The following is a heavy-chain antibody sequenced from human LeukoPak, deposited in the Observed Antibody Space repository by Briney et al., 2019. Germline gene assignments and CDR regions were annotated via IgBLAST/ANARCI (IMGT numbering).Heavy chain of an antibody. J-gene: IGHJ4*02. V-gene: IGHV4-30-2*01. CDR1: GGSISSGGYY. D-gene: IGHD4-11*01. CDR3: ARAPATVTTGLPFDY. Sequence: SETLSLTCTVSGGSISSGGYYWSWIRQPPGKGLEWIGYIYHSGSTYYNPSLKSRVTISVDTSKNQFSLKVTSVTAADTAVYYCARAPATVTTGLPFDYWGQGTLVTVSS. CDR2: IYHSGST.